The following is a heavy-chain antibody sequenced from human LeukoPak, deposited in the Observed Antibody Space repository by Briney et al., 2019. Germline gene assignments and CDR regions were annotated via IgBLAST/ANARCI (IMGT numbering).Heavy chain of an antibody. V-gene: IGHV3-30*04. CDR2: ISYDGSNK. Sequence: GGSLRLSCAASGFTFSSYAMHWVRQAPGKGLEWVAVISYDGSNKYYADSVKGRFTISRDNSKNTLYLQMNSLRAEDTAVYYCASPDRQWELLQPFDYWGQGTLSPSPQ. CDR3: ASPDRQWELLQPFDY. CDR1: GFTFSSYA. J-gene: IGHJ4*02. D-gene: IGHD1-26*01.